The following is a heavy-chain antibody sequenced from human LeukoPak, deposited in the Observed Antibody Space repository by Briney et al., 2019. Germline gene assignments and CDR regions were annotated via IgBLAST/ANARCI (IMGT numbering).Heavy chain of an antibody. Sequence: PSETLSLTCTVSGGSISSSSYYWGWIRQPPGKGLEWIGSIYYSGSTYYNPFLKSRVTISVDTSKNQFSLKLSSVTAADTAVYYCARPLGYCSSTSCYGDAFDIWGQGTMVTVSS. D-gene: IGHD2-2*01. V-gene: IGHV4-39*01. CDR1: GGSISSSSYY. CDR3: ARPLGYCSSTSCYGDAFDI. CDR2: IYYSGST. J-gene: IGHJ3*02.